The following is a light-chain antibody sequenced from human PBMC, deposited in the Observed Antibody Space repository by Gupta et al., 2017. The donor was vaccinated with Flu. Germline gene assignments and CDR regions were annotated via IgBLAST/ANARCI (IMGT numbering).Light chain of an antibody. CDR1: QSVSSN. CDR2: GAS. J-gene: IGKJ1*01. V-gene: IGKV3-15*01. CDR3: QQYNNWLGT. Sequence: EIVMTQSPATLSVSPGERATLSCRASQSVSSNLAWYQQKPGQPPRLLIYGASTRATGIPARFSGSGSGTEFTLTISSLQSEDLAVYYCQQYNNWLGTFGQGTKVEIK.